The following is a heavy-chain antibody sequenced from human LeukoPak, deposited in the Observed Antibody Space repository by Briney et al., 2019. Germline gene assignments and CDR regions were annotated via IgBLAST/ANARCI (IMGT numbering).Heavy chain of an antibody. V-gene: IGHV3-20*04. Sequence: GGSLRLSCAASGFTFGNYGMSWVRQAPGKGLEWVSGINWNGGSTGYADSVEGRFTISRDNAKNSQYLQMNSLRVEDTALYYCARVAVYGSGSEHYFDYWGQGTLVTVSS. CDR1: GFTFGNYG. CDR2: INWNGGST. D-gene: IGHD3-10*01. J-gene: IGHJ4*02. CDR3: ARVAVYGSGSEHYFDY.